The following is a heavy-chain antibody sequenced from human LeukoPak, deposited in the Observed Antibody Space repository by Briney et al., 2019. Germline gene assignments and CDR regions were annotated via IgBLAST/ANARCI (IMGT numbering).Heavy chain of an antibody. D-gene: IGHD3-22*01. CDR2: ISDSGGST. J-gene: IGHJ4*02. CDR3: AKGRGSGYYTPFDY. CDR1: GFTFSSYA. Sequence: GGSLRLSCAASGFTFSSYAMGWVRQAPGKGLEWVSVISDSGGSTYYADSVKGRFTISRDNSKNTLHLQMNSLRAEDTAVYYCAKGRGSGYYTPFDYWGQGTLVTVSS. V-gene: IGHV3-23*01.